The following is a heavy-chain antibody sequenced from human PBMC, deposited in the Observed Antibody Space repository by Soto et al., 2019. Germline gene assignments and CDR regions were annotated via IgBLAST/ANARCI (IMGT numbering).Heavy chain of an antibody. J-gene: IGHJ6*02. V-gene: IGHV4-59*12. CDR3: ARDQTVAGTSYYYAMDV. CDR2: IYYSGST. CDR1: GGSISSYY. Sequence: SETLSLTCTVSGGSISSYYWSWIRQPPGKGLEWIGYIYYSGSTNYNPSLKSRVTISVDTSKNQFSLKLSSVTAADTAVYYCARDQTVAGTSYYYAMDVWGQGTTVTVSS. D-gene: IGHD6-19*01.